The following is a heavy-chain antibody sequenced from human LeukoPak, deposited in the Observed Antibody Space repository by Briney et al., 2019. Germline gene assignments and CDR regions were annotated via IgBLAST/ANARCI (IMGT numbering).Heavy chain of an antibody. CDR3: ARGGYSSSWYWFDP. V-gene: IGHV1-2*02. J-gene: IGHJ5*02. CDR1: GYTFTGYY. Sequence: ASVKVSCKASGYTFTGYYMHWVRQAPGQGLEWMGWTNPNSGGTNYAQKFQGRVTMTRDTSISTAYMELSRLRSDDTAVYYCARGGYSSSWYWFDPWGQRTLVTVSS. CDR2: TNPNSGGT. D-gene: IGHD6-13*01.